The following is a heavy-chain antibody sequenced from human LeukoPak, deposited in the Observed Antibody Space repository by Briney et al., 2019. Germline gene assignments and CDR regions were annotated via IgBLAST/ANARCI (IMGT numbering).Heavy chain of an antibody. CDR3: AGRFNCDSTSCRGARPFEI. CDR2: IYTSGST. Sequence: PSETLSLTCTVSGGSISGYYWSWIRQPPGKGLEFIGYIYTSGSTNYNPSLKSRVAVSVDTSKNQFSLKLSSVTAADTAVYYCAGRFNCDSTSCRGARPFEIWGQGTMVTVSS. CDR1: GGSISGYY. V-gene: IGHV4-4*09. J-gene: IGHJ3*02. D-gene: IGHD2-2*01.